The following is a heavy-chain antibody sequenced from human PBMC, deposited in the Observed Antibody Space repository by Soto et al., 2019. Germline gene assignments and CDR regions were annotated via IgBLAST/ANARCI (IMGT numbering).Heavy chain of an antibody. Sequence: ASVKDSCNASGYPFTTYYIDWVRQAPGHGPEWMGIINPSADSSTSGGSASYAQKFQGRVTLTRDTSASTVYMELSSLRSEDTAVYYCARDPPGYSSGWTSAFDIWGQGTMVTVS. CDR2: INPSADSSTSGGSA. CDR3: ARDPPGYSSGWTSAFDI. J-gene: IGHJ3*02. V-gene: IGHV1-46*01. CDR1: GYPFTTYY. D-gene: IGHD6-19*01.